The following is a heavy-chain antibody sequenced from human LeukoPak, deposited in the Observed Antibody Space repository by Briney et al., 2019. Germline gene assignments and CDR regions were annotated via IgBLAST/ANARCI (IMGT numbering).Heavy chain of an antibody. CDR3: ARGRGT. V-gene: IGHV3-30*03. CDR1: GFTFRNYG. D-gene: IGHD3-16*01. Sequence: GGSLRLSCAGSGFTFRNYGMQWVRQAPGKGLDWVTIISYDGSNKYYGNSVKGRFTISRDNSKNTVYLQMNSLRAEDTAVYYCARGRGTWGQGTLVTVSS. J-gene: IGHJ4*02. CDR2: ISYDGSNK.